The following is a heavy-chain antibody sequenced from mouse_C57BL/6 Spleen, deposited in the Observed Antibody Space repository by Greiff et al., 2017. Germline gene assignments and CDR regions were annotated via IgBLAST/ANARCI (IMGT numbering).Heavy chain of an antibody. CDR1: GYTFTSYW. V-gene: IGHV1-61*01. J-gene: IGHJ3*01. D-gene: IGHD2-1*01. CDR2: IYPSDSET. CDR3: ARRDGNSFAY. Sequence: QVQLQQPGAELVRPGSSVKLSCKASGYTFTSYWMDWVKQRPGQGLEWIGNIYPSDSETHYNQKFKDKATLTVDKSSSTAYMQLSSLTSEDSAVXYCARRDGNSFAYWGQGTLVTVSA.